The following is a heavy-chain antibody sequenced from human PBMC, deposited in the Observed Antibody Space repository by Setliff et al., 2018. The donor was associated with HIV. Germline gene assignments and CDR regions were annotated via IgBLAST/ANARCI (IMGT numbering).Heavy chain of an antibody. CDR1: GGSINNYY. D-gene: IGHD5-18*01. CDR3: ARTKLVDTAIRYHYDGLDV. J-gene: IGHJ6*02. Sequence: SETLSLTCSVSGGSINNYYWIWIRQPAGKGLEWIGHIYSSGTTNYNPSLKSRVTMSVDTSKNQFSLRLSSVTAADTGVYYCARTKLVDTAIRYHYDGLDVWGQGATVTVSS. CDR2: IYSSGTT. V-gene: IGHV4-4*07.